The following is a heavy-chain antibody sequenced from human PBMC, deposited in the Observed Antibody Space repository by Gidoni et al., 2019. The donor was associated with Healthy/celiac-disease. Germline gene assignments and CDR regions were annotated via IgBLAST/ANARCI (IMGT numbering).Heavy chain of an antibody. CDR3: TRDYDFWSGYYPY. Sequence: EVQLVESGGGLVQPGRSMRLACTASGFTFGDYAMSWFRQAPGKGLEWVGFIRSKAYGGTTEYAASVKGRFTISRDDSKSIAYLQMNSLKTEDTAVYYCTRDYDFWSGYYPYWGQGTLVTVSS. CDR1: GFTFGDYA. CDR2: IRSKAYGGTT. J-gene: IGHJ4*02. V-gene: IGHV3-49*03. D-gene: IGHD3-3*01.